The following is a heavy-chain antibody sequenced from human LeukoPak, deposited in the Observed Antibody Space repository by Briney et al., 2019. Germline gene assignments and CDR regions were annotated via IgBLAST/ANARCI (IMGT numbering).Heavy chain of an antibody. J-gene: IGHJ4*02. V-gene: IGHV3-33*03. CDR2: IWYDGSNK. D-gene: IGHD6-6*01. CDR3: SNGIYSSSY. CDR1: GFTFSSYA. Sequence: GGSLRLSCAASGFTFSSYAMHWVRQAPGKGLEWVAVIWYDGSNKNYVDSVKGRFTISRDNAKNSLYLQMNNLRAEDTAVYYCSNGIYSSSYWGQGTLVTVSS.